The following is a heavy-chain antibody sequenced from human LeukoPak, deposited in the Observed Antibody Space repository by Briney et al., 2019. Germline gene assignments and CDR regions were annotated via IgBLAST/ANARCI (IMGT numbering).Heavy chain of an antibody. CDR3: ARLVRGVIPI. CDR2: IKQDGSEK. D-gene: IGHD3-10*01. Sequence: GGSLRLSCAASGFIFSSYWMNWVRQAPGKGLEWVANIKQDGSEKYYVDSVKGRFIISRDNAKNSLFLRMDSLRAEDTAVYYCARLVRGVIPIWGQGTMVTVSS. J-gene: IGHJ3*02. V-gene: IGHV3-7*01. CDR1: GFIFSSYW.